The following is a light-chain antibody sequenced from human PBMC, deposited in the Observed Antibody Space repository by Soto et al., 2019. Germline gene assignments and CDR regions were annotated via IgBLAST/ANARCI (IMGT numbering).Light chain of an antibody. Sequence: QSVLTQPPSASGSPGQSVTISCTGTSSDVGAYNYVSWYQQHPGKAPKLMIYEVSKRPSGVPDRFSGSKSGNTASLTVSGLQAEDEADYYCVSFAGGTYVFGTGTKVTVL. CDR3: VSFAGGTYV. CDR2: EVS. V-gene: IGLV2-8*01. CDR1: SSDVGAYNY. J-gene: IGLJ1*01.